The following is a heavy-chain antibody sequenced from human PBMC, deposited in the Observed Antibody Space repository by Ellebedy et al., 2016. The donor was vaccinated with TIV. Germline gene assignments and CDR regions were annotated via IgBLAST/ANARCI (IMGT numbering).Heavy chain of an antibody. CDR2: IDPSDSYT. D-gene: IGHD3-22*01. CDR1: GYNFITYW. CDR3: ARHYHFYDSGTFDF. Sequence: GESLKISCKTSGYNFITYWISWVRQMPGKGLEWMGRIDPSDSYTNYSPSFRGHVTFSIDKSISTAYLQWSSLKASDTAIYYCARHYHFYDSGTFDFWGQGTLVTVSS. V-gene: IGHV5-10-1*01. J-gene: IGHJ4*02.